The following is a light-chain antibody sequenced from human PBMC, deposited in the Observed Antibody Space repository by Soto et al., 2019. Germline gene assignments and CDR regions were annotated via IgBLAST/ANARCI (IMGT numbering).Light chain of an antibody. J-gene: IGLJ3*02. CDR2: STT. CDR1: TGAVTSAHY. V-gene: IGLV7-43*01. Sequence: QTVVTQEPSLTVSPGGTVTLTCASSTGAVTSAHYANWFQQKPGHTPRALIYSTTKKHSWTPVRFSGSLLGGKGTLTLSTVQPEDEADYYCLLFYGGVWVFGGGTKVTVL. CDR3: LLFYGGVWV.